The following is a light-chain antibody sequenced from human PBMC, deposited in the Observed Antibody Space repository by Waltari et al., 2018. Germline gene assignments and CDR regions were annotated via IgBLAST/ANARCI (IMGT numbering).Light chain of an antibody. V-gene: IGLV2-23*02. CDR3: SSHANTYNFAHVV. CDR2: VVT. J-gene: IGLJ2*01. CDR1: SSDIGTYNY. Sequence: QSALTQPASVSGSPGQSITISCTGTSSDIGTYNYVSWYQQLPGKAPKMMIYVVTKRPSGVSYRFSGSKSGNTASLTISGLRAEDEADYYCSSHANTYNFAHVVFGGGTKLTVL.